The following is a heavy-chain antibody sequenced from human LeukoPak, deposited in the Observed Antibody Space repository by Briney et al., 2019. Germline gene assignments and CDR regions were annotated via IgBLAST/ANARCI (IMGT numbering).Heavy chain of an antibody. V-gene: IGHV3-48*01. Sequence: PGGSLRLSCAASGFTFSSYSMNWVRQAPGKGLEWVSYISSSSSTIYYADSVKGRFTISRDNAKNSLYLQMNSLRAEDTAVYYCARDSANAWFDYWGQGTLVTVSS. CDR2: ISSSSSTI. J-gene: IGHJ4*02. D-gene: IGHD2-2*01. CDR3: ARDSANAWFDY. CDR1: GFTFSSYS.